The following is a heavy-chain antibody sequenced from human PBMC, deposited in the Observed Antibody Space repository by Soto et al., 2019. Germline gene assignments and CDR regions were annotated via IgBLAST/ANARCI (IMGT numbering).Heavy chain of an antibody. J-gene: IGHJ6*02. Sequence: SETLSLTCTVSGGSISSYYWSWIRQPAGKGLEWIGRIYTSGSTNYNPSLKRRVTMSVDTSKNQFSLKLSSVTAADTAVYYCARTTGYSSGWYWSDYHYYYGMDVWGQGTTVTVSS. CDR3: ARTTGYSSGWYWSDYHYYYGMDV. V-gene: IGHV4-4*07. D-gene: IGHD6-19*01. CDR1: GGSISSYY. CDR2: IYTSGST.